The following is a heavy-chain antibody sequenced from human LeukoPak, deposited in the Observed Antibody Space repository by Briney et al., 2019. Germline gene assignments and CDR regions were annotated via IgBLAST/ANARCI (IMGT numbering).Heavy chain of an antibody. CDR3: ARKVAGTSPFDY. CDR1: GGSFSGYY. Sequence: PSETLSLTCAVYGGSFSGYYWSWIRQPPGKGLEWIGEINHSGSTNYNPSLKSRVTISVDTSKNQFSLKLSSVTAADTAVCYCARKVAGTSPFDYWGQGTLVTVSS. CDR2: INHSGST. V-gene: IGHV4-34*01. J-gene: IGHJ4*02. D-gene: IGHD1-1*01.